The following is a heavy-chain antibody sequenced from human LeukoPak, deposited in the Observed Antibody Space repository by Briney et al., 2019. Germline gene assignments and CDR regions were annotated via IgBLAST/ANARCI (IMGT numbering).Heavy chain of an antibody. CDR2: ISYDRGNI. J-gene: IGHJ5*02. D-gene: IGHD3-10*01. V-gene: IGHV3-23*01. Sequence: GGSLRLSCVASGFTFSSYAMTWVRQAPGKGLVWVSAISYDRGNIYYADSVKGRFTISRDNSKNILYLQMNSLRGEDTAVYYCAKDGLARGANWFDPWGQGTLVTVSS. CDR1: GFTFSSYA. CDR3: AKDGLARGANWFDP.